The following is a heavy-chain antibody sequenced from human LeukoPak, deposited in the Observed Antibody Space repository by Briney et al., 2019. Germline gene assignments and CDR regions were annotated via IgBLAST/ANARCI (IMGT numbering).Heavy chain of an antibody. Sequence: GGSLRFSCAASGFTFSSYWMSWVRQAPGKGLEWVANIKQDGSEKYYVDSVKGRFTISRDNAKNSLYLQMNSLRAEDTAVYYCARGPLYDMFDPWGQGTLVTVSS. D-gene: IGHD3-9*01. CDR1: GFTFSSYW. J-gene: IGHJ5*02. CDR2: IKQDGSEK. V-gene: IGHV3-7*01. CDR3: ARGPLYDMFDP.